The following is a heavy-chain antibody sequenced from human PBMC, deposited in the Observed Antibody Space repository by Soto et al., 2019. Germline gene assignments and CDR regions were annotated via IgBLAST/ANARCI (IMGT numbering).Heavy chain of an antibody. Sequence: PGGSLRLSCAASGFTFSSYGMHWVRQAPGKGLEWVAVISYDGSNKYYADSVKGRFTISRDNSKNTLYLQMSSLRAEDTAVYYCAKDLLPTYFYGMDVWGQGTTVTVSS. CDR2: ISYDGSNK. CDR3: AKDLLPTYFYGMDV. V-gene: IGHV3-30*18. J-gene: IGHJ6*02. D-gene: IGHD2-15*01. CDR1: GFTFSSYG.